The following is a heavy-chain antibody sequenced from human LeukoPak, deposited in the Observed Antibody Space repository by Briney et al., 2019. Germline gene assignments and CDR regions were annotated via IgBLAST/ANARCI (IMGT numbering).Heavy chain of an antibody. V-gene: IGHV3-23*01. CDR2: ISGSGSST. D-gene: IGHD3-10*01. J-gene: IGHJ4*02. CDR3: AKDLYGSENYRFDY. CDR1: GFTFSNYA. Sequence: PGGSLRLSCAASGFTFSNYAMSWVRQAPGKGLEWVSGISGSGSSTNYADSVKGRFTISRDNSKNTLYLQMSSLRAEDTALYYCAKDLYGSENYRFDYWGQGTLVTVSS.